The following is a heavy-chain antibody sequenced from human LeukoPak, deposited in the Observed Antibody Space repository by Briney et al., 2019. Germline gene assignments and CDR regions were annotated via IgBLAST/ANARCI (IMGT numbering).Heavy chain of an antibody. CDR1: GFTFSSYA. Sequence: GGSLRLSCAASGFTFSSYAMSWVRQAPGKGLEWVSAISGSDGSTYYADSVKGRFTISRDNSKNTLYLQMNCLRAEDTAVYYCAKSSPPLLWFGELLDYWGQGTLVTVSS. V-gene: IGHV3-23*01. J-gene: IGHJ4*02. CDR2: ISGSDGST. D-gene: IGHD3-10*01. CDR3: AKSSPPLLWFGELLDY.